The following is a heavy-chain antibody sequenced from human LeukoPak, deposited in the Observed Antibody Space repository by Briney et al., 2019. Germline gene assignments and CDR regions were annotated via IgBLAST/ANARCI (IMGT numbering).Heavy chain of an antibody. CDR3: ERDAGWRYYYDSSGYYDY. CDR1: GYTFTRYY. Sequence: ASVKVSCKASGYTFTRYYMHWVRQAPGQGLEWMGIINPSGGSTSYAQKLQGRDTMTRDMSTSTVYMELSSLRSEDTAVYDCERDAGWRYYYDSSGYYDYWGQGTLVTVSS. V-gene: IGHV1-46*01. CDR2: INPSGGST. D-gene: IGHD3-22*01. J-gene: IGHJ4*02.